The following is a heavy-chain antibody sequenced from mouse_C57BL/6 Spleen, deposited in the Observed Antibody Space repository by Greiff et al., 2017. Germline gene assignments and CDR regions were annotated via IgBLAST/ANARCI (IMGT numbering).Heavy chain of an antibody. CDR2: ISDGGSYT. CDR3: ARDRGSRDYDAMDY. CDR1: GFTFSSYA. J-gene: IGHJ4*01. Sequence: EVKLVESGGGLVKPGGSLKLSCAASGFTFSSYAMSWVRQTPEKRLEWVATISDGGSYTYYPDNVKGRFTISRDNAKNNLYLQMSHLRSEDTAMYYCARDRGSRDYDAMDYWGQGTSVTVSS. V-gene: IGHV5-4*01. D-gene: IGHD3-1*01.